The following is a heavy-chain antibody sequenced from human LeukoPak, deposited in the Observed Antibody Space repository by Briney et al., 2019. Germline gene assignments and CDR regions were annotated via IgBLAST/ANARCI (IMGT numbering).Heavy chain of an antibody. CDR2: IDHRGDT. Sequence: PSETLSLTCAVDGGSFSGFYWSWIRQSPGKGLEWIAEIDHRGDTNYNPSVKSRVTVSVDTSKNQFSLKVRSLSAADTAVYYCARGATISETGYFDFWGQGTLVTVSS. V-gene: IGHV4-34*01. CDR3: ARGATISETGYFDF. CDR1: GGSFSGFY. D-gene: IGHD5-24*01. J-gene: IGHJ4*03.